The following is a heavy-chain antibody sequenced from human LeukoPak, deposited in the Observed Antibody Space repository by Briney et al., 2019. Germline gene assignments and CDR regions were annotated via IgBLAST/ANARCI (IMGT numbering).Heavy chain of an antibody. D-gene: IGHD3-3*01. CDR2: IYYSGST. CDR1: GGSISSSSYY. J-gene: IGHJ5*02. V-gene: IGHV4-39*01. CDR3: ARHQGYYDFWSGYYTGIIGWFDP. Sequence: PSETLSLTCTVSGGSISSSSYYWGWIRQPPGKGLEWIGSIYYSGSTYYNPSLKSRVTISVDTSKNQFSLKLSSVTAADTAVYYCARHQGYYDFWSGYYTGIIGWFDPWGQGTLVTVSS.